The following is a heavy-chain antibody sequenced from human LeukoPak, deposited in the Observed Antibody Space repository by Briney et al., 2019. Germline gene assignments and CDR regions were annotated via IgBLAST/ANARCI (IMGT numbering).Heavy chain of an antibody. CDR3: ARGRGV. J-gene: IGHJ6*02. CDR2: IYYSGST. CDR1: GGSISSGTYP. V-gene: IGHV4-31*03. Sequence: SETLSLTCTVSGGSISSGTYPWNGFRQHPGEGLEWIGYIYYSGSTYYNPSLKSRVSISVDTSKNQFSLKLSSVTAADTAVYYCARGRGVWGQGTTVTVSS.